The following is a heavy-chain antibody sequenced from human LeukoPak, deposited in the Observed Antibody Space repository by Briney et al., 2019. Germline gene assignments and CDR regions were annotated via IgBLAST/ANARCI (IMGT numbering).Heavy chain of an antibody. CDR2: INPSGGST. V-gene: IGHV1-46*01. CDR3: ARDDYGDF. CDR1: GYTFTSYY. J-gene: IGHJ4*02. Sequence: ASVKVSCKASGYTFTSYYMNWVRQALGQGLEWMGVINPSGGSTRNAQKFQGRVTMTRGTSTSTVYMELSSLRSGDTAVYYCARDDYGDFWGQGTLVTVSS.